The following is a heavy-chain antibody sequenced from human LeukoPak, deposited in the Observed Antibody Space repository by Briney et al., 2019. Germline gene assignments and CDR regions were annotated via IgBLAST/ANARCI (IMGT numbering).Heavy chain of an antibody. CDR3: AKMYGGTYIGN. CDR2: ISYDGSNK. J-gene: IGHJ4*02. D-gene: IGHD1-26*01. Sequence: GGSLRLSCAASGFTFSSYGMHWVRQAPGKGLEWVAVISYDGSNKYYADSVKGRFTISRDNSKNTLYLQMNSLRAEDTAVYYCAKMYGGTYIGNWGQGTLVTVSA. V-gene: IGHV3-30*18. CDR1: GFTFSSYG.